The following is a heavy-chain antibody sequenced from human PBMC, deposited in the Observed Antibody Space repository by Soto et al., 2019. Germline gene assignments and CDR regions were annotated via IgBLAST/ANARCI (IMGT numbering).Heavy chain of an antibody. CDR1: GGSVSSGSYY. Sequence: SETLSLTCTVSGGSVSSGSYYWSWIRQPPGKGLEWIGYIYYSGGTNYNPSLKSRATISVDTSKNQFSLKLSSVTAADTAVYYCARGGGVTATFDYWGQGTLVTVSS. V-gene: IGHV4-61*01. CDR2: IYYSGGT. J-gene: IGHJ4*02. D-gene: IGHD5-18*01. CDR3: ARGGGVTATFDY.